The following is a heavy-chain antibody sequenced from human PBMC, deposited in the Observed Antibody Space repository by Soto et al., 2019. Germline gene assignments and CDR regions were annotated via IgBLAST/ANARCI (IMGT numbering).Heavy chain of an antibody. CDR2: IYTSGSP. J-gene: IGHJ5*02. V-gene: IGHV4-4*07. CDR3: ARFSNWFET. CDR1: GDSISNYY. Sequence: NPSETLSLTCTVSGDSISNYYWSWIRQPAGKGLEWIGRIYTSGSPNYNPSLKSRVTMSVDTSKNQFSLKVNTVTAADTAVYYCARFSNWFETWGQGTLVTVSS.